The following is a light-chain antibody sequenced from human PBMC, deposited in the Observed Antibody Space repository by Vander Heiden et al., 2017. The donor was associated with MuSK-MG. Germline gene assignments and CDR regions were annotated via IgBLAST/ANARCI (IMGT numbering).Light chain of an antibody. CDR1: QSLLHSNGYNY. CDR3: RQALPTPHT. CDR2: LGS. V-gene: IGKV2-28*01. Sequence: DIVMTQSPLSLPVTPGEPASISCRSSQSLLHSNGYNYLDWYLQNPGQSPQLLIYLGSNRVSGVPDRFSGSRSGTDFTLKISIVEAEDVGVYYCRQALPTPHTFGQWTKLELK. J-gene: IGKJ2*01.